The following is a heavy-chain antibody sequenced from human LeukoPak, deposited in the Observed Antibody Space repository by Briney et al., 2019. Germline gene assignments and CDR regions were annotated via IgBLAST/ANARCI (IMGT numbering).Heavy chain of an antibody. CDR1: GASITSHY. CDR3: ARERGFYHSSGYPFNLLDS. V-gene: IGHV4-59*11. J-gene: IGHJ4*02. Sequence: SETLSLTCTGSGASITSHYWSWIRQPPGKGLEWMGYVSYSGNTNYNPSLNSRLTISAATFRNPFSLRLTSVAAADTAVYYWARERGFYHSSGYPFNLLDSWGQGTLVTVSS. D-gene: IGHD3-22*01. CDR2: VSYSGNT.